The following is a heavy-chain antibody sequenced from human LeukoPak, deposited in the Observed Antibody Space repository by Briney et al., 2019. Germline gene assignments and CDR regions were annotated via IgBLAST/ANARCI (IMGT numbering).Heavy chain of an antibody. D-gene: IGHD6-13*01. CDR1: GYSFTSYW. CDR3: ARPTRIAAAGPFDY. CDR2: IYPGDSDT. Sequence: GESLKISCKGSGYSFTSYWIGWVRQVPGKGLEWMGIIYPGDSDTRYNPPFQDQVTISADKSISTAYLQWSSLKASDTAMYYCARPTRIAAAGPFDYWGQGSLVTVSS. J-gene: IGHJ4*02. V-gene: IGHV5-51*01.